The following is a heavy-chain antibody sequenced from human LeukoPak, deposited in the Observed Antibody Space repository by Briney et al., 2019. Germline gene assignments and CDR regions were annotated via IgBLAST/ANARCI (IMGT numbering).Heavy chain of an antibody. Sequence: GGSLRLSCAASGFTFSSYGIHWVRQAPGKGLEWVAVVWYDGSEKYYADSVKGRLTISRDNSKNTLYLQMNSLRAEDTAIYYCARDRGDPDYYFDQWGQGTLVTVSS. J-gene: IGHJ4*02. CDR1: GFTFSSYG. CDR2: VWYDGSEK. V-gene: IGHV3-33*01. D-gene: IGHD7-27*01. CDR3: ARDRGDPDYYFDQ.